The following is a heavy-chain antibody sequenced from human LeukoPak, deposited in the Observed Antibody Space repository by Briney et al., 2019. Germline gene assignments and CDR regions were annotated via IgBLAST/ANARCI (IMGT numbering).Heavy chain of an antibody. V-gene: IGHV4-38-2*02. CDR3: ASLRFGDSYFDL. CDR2: VYQSGHA. D-gene: IGHD3-10*01. CDR1: NYSARSDVH. J-gene: IGHJ4*02. Sequence: SETLSLTCKVSNYSARSDVHWSWIRQSPGRGLEWIVSVYQSGHAYYSPSLKSRVLISFDTSKKELSLKINSVTATDTALYYCASLRFGDSYFDLWGQGTQVTVSS.